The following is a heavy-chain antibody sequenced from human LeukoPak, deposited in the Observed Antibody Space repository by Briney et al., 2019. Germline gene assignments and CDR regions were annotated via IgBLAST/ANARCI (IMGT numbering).Heavy chain of an antibody. CDR3: AKTSSWSLGDV. J-gene: IGHJ6*04. V-gene: IGHV3-30*18. Sequence: GRSLRLSCAASGFTFSSYGMHWVRQAPGKGLEWVAVISYDGSNKYYADSVKGRFTISRDNSKNTLYLQMNSPRAEDTAVYYCAKTSSWSLGDVWGKGTTVTVSS. CDR2: ISYDGSNK. CDR1: GFTFSSYG. D-gene: IGHD6-13*01.